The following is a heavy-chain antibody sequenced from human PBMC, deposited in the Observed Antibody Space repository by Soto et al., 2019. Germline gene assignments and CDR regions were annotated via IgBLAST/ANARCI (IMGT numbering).Heavy chain of an antibody. CDR1: GYTFTSYG. J-gene: IGHJ5*02. D-gene: IGHD3-22*01. V-gene: IGHV1-18*01. CDR3: ARVDYYYDSSGYYDGGDWFDP. Sequence: VQLVQSGAEVKKPGASVKVSCKASGYTFTSYGISWVRQAPGQGLEWMGWFSAYNGNTNYAQKLQGRVTMTTDTSTSTAYMELRSLRSDDTAVDYCARVDYYYDSSGYYDGGDWFDPWGQGTLVTVSS. CDR2: FSAYNGNT.